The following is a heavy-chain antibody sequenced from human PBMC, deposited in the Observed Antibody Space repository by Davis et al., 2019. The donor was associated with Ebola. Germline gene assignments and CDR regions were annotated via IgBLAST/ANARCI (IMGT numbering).Heavy chain of an antibody. V-gene: IGHV3-21*01. CDR2: ISSSSSNR. CDR3: VPGTWI. CDR1: GFTFSSYS. J-gene: IGHJ4*02. Sequence: GESLKISCAASGFTFSSYSMNWVRQAPGKGLEWVSFISSSSSNRFYADSVKGRFTISRDNAKNSLFLQMNTLRVEDTAIYYCVPGTWIRGQGTLVTVSS. D-gene: IGHD5-18*01.